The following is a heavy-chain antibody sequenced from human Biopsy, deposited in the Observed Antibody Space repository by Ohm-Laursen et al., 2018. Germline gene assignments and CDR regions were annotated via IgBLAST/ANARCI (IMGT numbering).Heavy chain of an antibody. J-gene: IGHJ5*02. D-gene: IGHD3-10*01. CDR3: ARADPPLFYYGSGSSNWFDP. CDR2: MNPDSGNT. V-gene: IGHV1-8*02. CDR1: GYTFTSYD. Sequence: SVKVSCKASGYTFTSYDISWVRQAPGQGLEWMGWMNPDSGNTSYAQNFQGRVTMTRNTSISTAYMELSSLRSEDTAVYFCARADPPLFYYGSGSSNWFDPWGQGTLVTVSS.